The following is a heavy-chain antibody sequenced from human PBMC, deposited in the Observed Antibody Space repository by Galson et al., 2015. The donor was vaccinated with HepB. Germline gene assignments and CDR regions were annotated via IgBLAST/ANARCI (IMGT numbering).Heavy chain of an antibody. CDR3: TKDKSCVTRSCGGQVHSYMDV. CDR2: ITGSGSTT. J-gene: IGHJ6*03. Sequence: SLRLSCAASGLTFSAYGMSWVRQAPGRGLEWVSTITGSGSTTYYEDFVKGRFTISRDNAKSTLFLQMNSLRAEDTAKYFCTKDKSCVTRSCGGQVHSYMDVWGKGTTVTVSS. CDR1: GLTFSAYG. D-gene: IGHD2-15*01. V-gene: IGHV3-23*01.